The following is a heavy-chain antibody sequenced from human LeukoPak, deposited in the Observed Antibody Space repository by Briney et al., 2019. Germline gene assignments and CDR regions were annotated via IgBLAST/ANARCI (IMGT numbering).Heavy chain of an antibody. CDR3: ARGERSLDY. J-gene: IGHJ4*02. D-gene: IGHD3-10*01. CDR1: GYIFTNYW. CDR2: IDPSDSYT. V-gene: IGHV5-10-1*01. Sequence: PGESLKISCKGSGYIFTNYWISWVRQMPGKGLEWMGRIDPSDSYTNYSPSFQGHVTISADKSIRTAYLQWSSLRASDTAIYYCARGERSLDYWGQGTLVTVSS.